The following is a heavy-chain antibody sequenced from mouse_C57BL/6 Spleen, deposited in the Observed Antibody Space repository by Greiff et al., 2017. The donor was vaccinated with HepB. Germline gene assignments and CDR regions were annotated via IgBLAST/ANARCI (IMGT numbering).Heavy chain of an antibody. J-gene: IGHJ2*01. Sequence: VQLQQSGPELVKPGASVKISCKASGYTFTDYYMNWVKQSHGKSLEWIGDINPNNGGTSYNQKFKGKATLTVDKSSSTAYMELRSLTSEDSAVYYCARAPYYYDEGGFDYWGQGTTLTVSS. D-gene: IGHD2-4*01. V-gene: IGHV1-26*01. CDR3: ARAPYYYDEGGFDY. CDR1: GYTFTDYY. CDR2: INPNNGGT.